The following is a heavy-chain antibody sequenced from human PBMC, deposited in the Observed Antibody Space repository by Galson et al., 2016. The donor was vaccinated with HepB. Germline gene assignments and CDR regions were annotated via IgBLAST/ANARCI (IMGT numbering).Heavy chain of an antibody. CDR2: ITQDGSEK. CDR3: ARDRLTSVTRHWTGTTYSYYGMDV. CDR1: GFSFSAYW. V-gene: IGHV3-7*03. J-gene: IGHJ6*02. Sequence: SLRLSCAASGFSFSAYWMSWVRQSPGKGLAWVANITQDGSEKYYADSVKGRFTISRGNARNSLYLQVNGLRADDTAVYYCARDRLTSVTRHWTGTTYSYYGMDVWGQGTTVTVSS. D-gene: IGHD1-14*01.